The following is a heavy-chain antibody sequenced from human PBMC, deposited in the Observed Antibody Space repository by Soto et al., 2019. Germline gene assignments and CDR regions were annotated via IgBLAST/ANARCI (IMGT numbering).Heavy chain of an antibody. CDR2: IYYSGST. CDR3: ARHRPVAYYDILPGYYLSWFDY. D-gene: IGHD3-9*01. J-gene: IGHJ4*02. CDR1: GGSISSYY. V-gene: IGHV4-59*08. Sequence: PSETLSLTCTVSGGSISSYYWSWIRQPPGKGLEWIGYIYYSGSTNYNPSLKSRVTISVDTSKNQFSLKLSSVTAADTAVYYCARHRPVAYYDILPGYYLSWFDYWGQGTLVTVSS.